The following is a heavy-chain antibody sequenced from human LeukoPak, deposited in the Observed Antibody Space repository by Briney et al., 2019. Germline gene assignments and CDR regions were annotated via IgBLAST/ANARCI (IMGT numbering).Heavy chain of an antibody. D-gene: IGHD2-8*01. CDR2: ITADDGDT. CDR3: AKDRSESYYYFDY. Sequence: ASVKVSCKASGYTFTKYAIHWVRQAPGHRLEWMGWITADDGDTKYSEDLQGRVTITTDTSASTAYMELNSLTSEDMAVYYCAKDRSESYYYFDYWGQGTLVTVSS. V-gene: IGHV1-3*03. CDR1: GYTFTKYA. J-gene: IGHJ4*02.